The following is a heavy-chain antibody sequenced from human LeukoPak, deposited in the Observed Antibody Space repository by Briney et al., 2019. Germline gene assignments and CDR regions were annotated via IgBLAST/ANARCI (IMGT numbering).Heavy chain of an antibody. J-gene: IGHJ4*02. D-gene: IGHD6-13*01. V-gene: IGHV4-61*02. Sequence: SESLSLTCTVSGGSISSGSYYWSWIRQPAGKGLEWIGRIYTSGGTNYNPSLKSRVTISVDTSKNQFSLKLSSVTAADTAVYYCARDSGSSWYGALDYWGQGTLVTVSS. CDR3: ARDSGSSWYGALDY. CDR1: GGSISSGSYY. CDR2: IYTSGGT.